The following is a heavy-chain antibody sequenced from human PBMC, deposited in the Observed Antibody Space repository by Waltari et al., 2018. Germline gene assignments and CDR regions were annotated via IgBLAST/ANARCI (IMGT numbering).Heavy chain of an antibody. CDR2: INPSEGGT. CDR3: TRDKLDYYNGMDV. CDR1: GDTFSSYF. V-gene: IGHV1-46*03. Sequence: QVQLVQSGAEVKKPGASVKVSCRTSGDTFSSYFIFWVRQAPGQGLEWMGKINPSEGGTNYPQKFQDRVTMTRDTSTSTVYMELRSLRSEDTAVYYCTRDKLDYYNGMDVWGQGTTVTVSS. J-gene: IGHJ6*02. D-gene: IGHD3-3*02.